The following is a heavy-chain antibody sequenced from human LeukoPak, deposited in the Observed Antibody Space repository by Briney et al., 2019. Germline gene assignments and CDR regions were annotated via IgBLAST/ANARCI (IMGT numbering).Heavy chain of an antibody. CDR2: IKSKTDGGTT. V-gene: IGHV3-15*01. D-gene: IGHD3-10*01. J-gene: IGHJ4*02. CDR1: GFTFSNAW. CDR3: NTGMERTDYYGSGSYHGPADY. Sequence: GGSLRLSCAASGFTFSNAWMSWVRQAPGKGLEWVGRIKSKTDGGTTDYAAPVKGRFTISRDDSKNTLYLQMNSLKTEDTAVYYCNTGMERTDYYGSGSYHGPADYWGQGTLVTVSS.